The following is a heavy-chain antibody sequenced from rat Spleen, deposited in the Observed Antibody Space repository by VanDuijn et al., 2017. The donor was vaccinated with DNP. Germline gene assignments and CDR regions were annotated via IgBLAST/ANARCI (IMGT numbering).Heavy chain of an antibody. Sequence: QVQLKESGPGLVQPSQTLSLTCTVSGFSLTSNSVHWVRQPPGKGLEWMGVIWNTGGTRYNSALKSRLSITKDTSKSQVFLKMHSLQTEDTATYYCAGSPESSYIYLPWAYWGQGTLVTVSS. CDR3: AGSPESSYIYLPWAY. CDR1: GFSLTSNS. CDR2: IWNTGGT. D-gene: IGHD1-2*01. J-gene: IGHJ3*01. V-gene: IGHV2-41*01.